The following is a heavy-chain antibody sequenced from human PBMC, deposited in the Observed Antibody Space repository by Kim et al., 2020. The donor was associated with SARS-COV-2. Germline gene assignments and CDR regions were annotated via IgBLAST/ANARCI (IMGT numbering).Heavy chain of an antibody. CDR1: GGTFSSYA. CDR2: IIPILGIA. J-gene: IGHJ1*01. CDR3: ARKGSKPTRVGATTDEYFQH. Sequence: SVKVSCKASGGTFSSYAISWVRQAPGQGLEWMGRIIPILGIANYAQKFQGRVTITADKSTSTAYMELSSLRSEDTAVYYCARKGSKPTRVGATTDEYFQHWGQGTLVTVSS. V-gene: IGHV1-69*04. D-gene: IGHD1-26*01.